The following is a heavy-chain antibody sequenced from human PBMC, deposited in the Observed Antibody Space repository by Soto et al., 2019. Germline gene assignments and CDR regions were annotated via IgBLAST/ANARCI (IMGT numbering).Heavy chain of an antibody. CDR3: ARDEGGYSSGDYPPFDY. Sequence: EVQLVESGGGLVQPGGSLRLSCAASGFTFSSYSMNWVRQAPGKGLEWVSYISSSSSTIYYADSVKGRFTISRDNAKNSLYLQMNSLRDEDTAVYYCARDEGGYSSGDYPPFDYWGQGTLVTVSS. J-gene: IGHJ4*02. CDR1: GFTFSSYS. V-gene: IGHV3-48*02. D-gene: IGHD3-22*01. CDR2: ISSSSSTI.